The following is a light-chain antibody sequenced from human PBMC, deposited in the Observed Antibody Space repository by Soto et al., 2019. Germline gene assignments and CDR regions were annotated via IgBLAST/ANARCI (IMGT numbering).Light chain of an antibody. J-gene: IGLJ3*02. V-gene: IGLV2-8*01. CDR1: SSDIGGYTY. CDR2: EVN. CDR3: SSYTGSNNLGV. Sequence: QSALTQPPSASGSPGQSVTISCTGTSSDIGGYTYVSWYQQHPGKAPKLMLYEVNKRPSGVPDRISGSKSGNTASLSVSGLQAEDEADYYCSSYTGSNNLGVFGGGTKLTVL.